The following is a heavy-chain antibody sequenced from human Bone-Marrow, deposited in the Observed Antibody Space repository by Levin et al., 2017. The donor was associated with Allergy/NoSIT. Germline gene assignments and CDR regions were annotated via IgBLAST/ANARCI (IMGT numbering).Heavy chain of an antibody. CDR1: GFTFSNCA. J-gene: IGHJ4*02. V-gene: IGHV3-23*01. CDR2: ISGSGAST. Sequence: PGESLKISCTASGFTFSNCAMGWVRQAPGKGLEWVSTISGSGASTYYADSVKGRFTISRDNSKDTLDLQMNSLRAEDTALYYCAAQNLNTMIVVADYWGQGTLVTVSS. D-gene: IGHD3-22*01. CDR3: AAQNLNTMIVVADY.